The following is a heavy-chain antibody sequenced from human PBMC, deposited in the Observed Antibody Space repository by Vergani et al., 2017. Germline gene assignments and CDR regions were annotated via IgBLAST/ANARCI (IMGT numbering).Heavy chain of an antibody. CDR3: ARHTTYTDY. CDR1: EYSFGNYW. D-gene: IGHD1-1*01. Sequence: EVELVQSGPEMRKPGESLKISCKGSEYSFGNYWIGWVRQMPGKGLELMGIIYPAGSDTRYSPSFQGQVTISADKSISTAFLQWDSLKASDTALYYCARHTTYTDYWGQGTLVTVSS. CDR2: IYPAGSDT. J-gene: IGHJ4*02. V-gene: IGHV5-51*01.